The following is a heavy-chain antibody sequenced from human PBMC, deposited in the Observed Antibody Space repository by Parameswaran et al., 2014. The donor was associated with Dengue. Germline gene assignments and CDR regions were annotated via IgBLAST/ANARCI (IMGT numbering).Heavy chain of an antibody. D-gene: IGHD5-24*01. Sequence: WVRQAPGQGLEWMGIINPSGGSTSYAQKFQGRVTMTRDTSTSTVYMELSSLRSEDTAVYYCARSGDLVEMATTHDRNFDYWGQGTLVTVSS. CDR3: ARSGDLVEMATTHDRNFDY. CDR2: INPSGGST. J-gene: IGHJ4*02. V-gene: IGHV1-46*01.